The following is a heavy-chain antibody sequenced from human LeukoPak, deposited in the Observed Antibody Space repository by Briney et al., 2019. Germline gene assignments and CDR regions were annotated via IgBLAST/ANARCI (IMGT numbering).Heavy chain of an antibody. D-gene: IGHD6-19*01. V-gene: IGHV3-23*01. Sequence: GRSLRLSCAASGFTFSSYAMSWVRQAPGKGLEWVSAIVGGGDTTFYADSVKGRFTISRDNFRNTVYLQMNSLRGEDTPVYYCAKARLSTGWAYNDYWGQGILVRVSS. CDR3: AKARLSTGWAYNDY. J-gene: IGHJ4*02. CDR2: IVGGGDTT. CDR1: GFTFSSYA.